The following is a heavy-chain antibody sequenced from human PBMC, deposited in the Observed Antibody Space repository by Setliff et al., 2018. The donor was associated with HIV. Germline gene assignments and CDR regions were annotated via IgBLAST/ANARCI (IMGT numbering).Heavy chain of an antibody. D-gene: IGHD3-3*01. CDR2: LYNSVTT. CDR1: GASISSNT. CDR3: ARDPLGYNWRRYCDF. J-gene: IGHJ4*02. V-gene: IGHV4-59*01. Sequence: SETLSLTCIVSGASISSNTWSWIRQAPGKGLQWIGFLYNSVTTNYNPSLKSRVTISLDTSKNQFSLKLTSVTAADTAVYYCARDPLGYNWRRYCDFWGQGAVVTVSS.